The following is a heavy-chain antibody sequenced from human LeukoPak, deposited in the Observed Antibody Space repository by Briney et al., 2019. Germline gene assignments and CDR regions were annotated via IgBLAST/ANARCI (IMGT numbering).Heavy chain of an antibody. J-gene: IGHJ4*02. V-gene: IGHV4-30-2*01. D-gene: IGHD3-3*01. Sequence: PSETLSLTCTVSGGSISSGGYYWSWIRQPPGKGLEWIGYIYHSGSTYYNPSLKSRVTISVDRSKNQFSLNLNSVTVADTAVYYCARAPSNILEYFLDYWGQGTLVTVSS. CDR1: GGSISSGGYY. CDR3: ARAPSNILEYFLDY. CDR2: IYHSGST.